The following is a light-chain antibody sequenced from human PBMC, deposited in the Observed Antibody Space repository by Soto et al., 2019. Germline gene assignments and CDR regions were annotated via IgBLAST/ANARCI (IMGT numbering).Light chain of an antibody. Sequence: VVTQSPATLSVCPVEGATLSCRASETVSTNLAWYQQKPGQAPRLLIYGASSRATGIPDRFSGSGSGTDFTLTISRLETEDFAVYYCQQYGTSKWTFGQGTKVDIK. CDR1: ETVSTN. V-gene: IGKV3-20*01. CDR2: GAS. CDR3: QQYGTSKWT. J-gene: IGKJ1*01.